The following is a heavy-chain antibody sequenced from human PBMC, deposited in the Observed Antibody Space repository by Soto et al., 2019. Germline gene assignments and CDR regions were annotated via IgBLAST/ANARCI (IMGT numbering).Heavy chain of an antibody. V-gene: IGHV4-59*01. CDR3: ARYSSSWYNWFDP. CDR1: GGSISSYY. CDR2: IYYSGST. Sequence: SETLSLTCTVSGGSISSYYWSWIRQPPGKGLEWIGYIYYSGSTNYNPSLKSRVTISVDTSKNQFSLKLSSVTAADTAVYYCARYSSSWYNWFDPWGQGTLVTVSS. J-gene: IGHJ5*02. D-gene: IGHD6-13*01.